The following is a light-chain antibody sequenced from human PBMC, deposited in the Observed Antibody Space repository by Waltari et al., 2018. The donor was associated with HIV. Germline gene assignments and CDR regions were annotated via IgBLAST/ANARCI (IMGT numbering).Light chain of an antibody. CDR1: QSVSSY. J-gene: IGKJ4*01. Sequence: EIVLTQSPATLSLSPGETATLSCRARQSVSSYFAWYQQKPGQGPRLLIYGASNRATGIPARFSGSGSGTDFTLTISSLEPEDFAIYYCQQRSTWPSLTFGGGTKVEIK. CDR2: GAS. V-gene: IGKV3-11*01. CDR3: QQRSTWPSLT.